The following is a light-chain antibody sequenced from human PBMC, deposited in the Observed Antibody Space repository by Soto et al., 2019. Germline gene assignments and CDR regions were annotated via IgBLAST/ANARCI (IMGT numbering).Light chain of an antibody. Sequence: EIVLTQSPATLSLSPWEIATLSCRASQSVSNYLAWYQQKPGQAPRLLIYDASNRATDIPARFSGSGSGTDFTLTISSLEPEDFAVYYCQQRSNWPPFTFGQGTRLEIK. J-gene: IGKJ5*01. CDR2: DAS. CDR1: QSVSNY. CDR3: QQRSNWPPFT. V-gene: IGKV3-11*01.